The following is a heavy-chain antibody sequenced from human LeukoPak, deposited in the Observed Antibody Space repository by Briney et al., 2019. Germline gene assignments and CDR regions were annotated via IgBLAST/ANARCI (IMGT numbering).Heavy chain of an antibody. D-gene: IGHD2-2*01. V-gene: IGHV1-18*01. CDR2: ISGNNDNP. Sequence: GASVKVSCKASCYTFSNFGINWVRQAPGQGLEWIAWISGNNDNPNYGQKFQGRFTVTTDSSTSTAYMELRNLRSDDTAVYYCARDGTSTDDYWGQGTLVTVSS. CDR1: CYTFSNFG. CDR3: ARDGTSTDDY. J-gene: IGHJ4*02.